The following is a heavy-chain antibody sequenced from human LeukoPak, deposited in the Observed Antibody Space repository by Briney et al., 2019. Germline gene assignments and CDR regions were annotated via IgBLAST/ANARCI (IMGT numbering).Heavy chain of an antibody. D-gene: IGHD5-12*01. CDR3: ARRGSGYDPYFDY. CDR2: ISYDGSNK. V-gene: IGHV3-30*03. CDR1: GFTFSSYG. J-gene: IGHJ4*02. Sequence: PGGSLRLSCAASGFTFSSYGMHWVRQAPGKGLEWVAVISYDGSNKYYADSVRGRFTISRDNAKNSLYLQMNSLRAEDTPVYYCARRGSGYDPYFDYWGKGTLVTVSS.